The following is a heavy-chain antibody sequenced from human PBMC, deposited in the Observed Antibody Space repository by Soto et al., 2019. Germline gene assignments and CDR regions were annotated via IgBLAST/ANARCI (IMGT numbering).Heavy chain of an antibody. CDR3: ARGIGGAGTYDH. CDR2: IDGDGTTT. V-gene: IGHV3-74*01. D-gene: IGHD6-19*01. Sequence: GGSLRLSCAASGFTFNSYWMHWVRQVPGKGLECVSRIDGDGTTTHYADSVKGRFTISRDNAKNTLYLQMNSLRAEDSAVYLCARGIGGAGTYDHWGQGSVVTVPA. CDR1: GFTFNSYW. J-gene: IGHJ4*02.